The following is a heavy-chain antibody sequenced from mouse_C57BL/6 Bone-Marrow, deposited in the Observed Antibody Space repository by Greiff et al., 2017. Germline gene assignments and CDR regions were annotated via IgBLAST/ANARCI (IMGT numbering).Heavy chain of an antibody. CDR3: ARNYDGSSHWYFDV. D-gene: IGHD1-1*01. CDR2: IDPSDSYT. V-gene: IGHV1-50*01. Sequence: QVQLQQPGAELVKPGASVKLSCKASGYTFTSYWMQWVKQRPGQGLAWIGEIDPSDSYTNYNQKFKGQATLTVDTSSSTAYMQLSSLTSEDSAVYYCARNYDGSSHWYFDVWGTGTTVTVSS. J-gene: IGHJ1*03. CDR1: GYTFTSYW.